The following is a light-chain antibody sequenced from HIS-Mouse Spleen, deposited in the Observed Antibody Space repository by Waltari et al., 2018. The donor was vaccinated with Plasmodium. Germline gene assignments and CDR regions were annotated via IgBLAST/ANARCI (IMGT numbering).Light chain of an antibody. CDR3: QQSYSTWT. CDR2: AAS. J-gene: IGKJ1*01. CDR1: QSISSY. Sequence: DMQMTQSPSSLSASVGDRVTITCRASQSISSYLNCYQQKPGKAPKLLIYAASSLQSGVPSRFSGSGSGTDFTLTISSLQPEDFATYYCQQSYSTWTFGQGTKVEIK. V-gene: IGKV1-39*01.